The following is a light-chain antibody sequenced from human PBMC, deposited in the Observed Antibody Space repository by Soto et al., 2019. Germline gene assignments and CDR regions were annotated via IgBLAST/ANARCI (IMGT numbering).Light chain of an antibody. Sequence: EIVLTQSPGTLSLSPGERATLSCRASQSVSSGFLAWHQQKPGQPPRLLIYGASSRATGIPDRFSGSGSGTHFTLTISRLEPEDFAVYYCQQYGSSPPITFGQGTRLEIK. CDR3: QQYGSSPPIT. CDR2: GAS. V-gene: IGKV3-20*01. J-gene: IGKJ5*01. CDR1: QSVSSGF.